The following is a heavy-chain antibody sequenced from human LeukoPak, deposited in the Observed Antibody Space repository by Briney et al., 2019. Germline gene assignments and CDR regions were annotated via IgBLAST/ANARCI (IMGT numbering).Heavy chain of an antibody. V-gene: IGHV7-4-1*02. CDR2: INTNTGNP. J-gene: IGHJ4*02. D-gene: IGHD1-26*01. Sequence: ASVKVSRKASGYTFSSYTMSWVRQAPGQGLEWMGWINTNTGNPTYAQGFTGRFVFSLDTSVSTAYLQISSLKAEDTAVYDCARDLSGSYSDYYFDYWGQGTLVTVSS. CDR3: ARDLSGSYSDYYFDY. CDR1: GYTFSSYT.